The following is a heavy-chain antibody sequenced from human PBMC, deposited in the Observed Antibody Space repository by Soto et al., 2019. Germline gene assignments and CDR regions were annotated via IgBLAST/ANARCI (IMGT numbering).Heavy chain of an antibody. J-gene: IGHJ3*02. CDR2: ISGSGGST. Sequence: GGSLRLSCAASGFTFSSYAMSWVRQAPGKGLEWVSAISGSGGSTYYADSVKGRFTISRDNSKNTLYLQMNSLRAEDTAVYYCARDGRITIFSATFDSWGQGTMVTVSS. D-gene: IGHD3-9*01. CDR3: ARDGRITIFSATFDS. CDR1: GFTFSSYA. V-gene: IGHV3-23*01.